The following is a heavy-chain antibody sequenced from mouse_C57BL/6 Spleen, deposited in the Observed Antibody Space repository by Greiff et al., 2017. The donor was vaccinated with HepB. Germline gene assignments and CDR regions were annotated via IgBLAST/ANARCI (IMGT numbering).Heavy chain of an antibody. Sequence: QVQLQQSGAELVRPGASVTLSCKASGYTFTDYEMHWVKQTPVHGLEWIGAIDPETGGTAYNQKVKGKAILTADKSSSTAYMELRSLTSEDSAVYYCTREGYYEGFAYWGQGTLVTVSA. CDR2: IDPETGGT. J-gene: IGHJ3*01. D-gene: IGHD2-3*01. CDR1: GYTFTDYE. CDR3: TREGYYEGFAY. V-gene: IGHV1-15*01.